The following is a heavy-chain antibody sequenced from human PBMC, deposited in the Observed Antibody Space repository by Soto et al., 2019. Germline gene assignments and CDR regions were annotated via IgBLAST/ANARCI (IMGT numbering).Heavy chain of an antibody. V-gene: IGHV3-7*01. J-gene: IGHJ4*02. CDR1: GFMFGVYW. CDR2: INDDGSER. D-gene: IGHD3-3*01. Sequence: EAQLVESGGGLVQPGGSLRLSCEASGFMFGVYWMSWVLQAPGKGLEWVANINDDGSERNYVDSVKGRFTISRDTPNNLLFLQMNSLRDEDTAVYYCAREFYGYYTYGPGDYWGQGTLVAVSS. CDR3: AREFYGYYTYGPGDY.